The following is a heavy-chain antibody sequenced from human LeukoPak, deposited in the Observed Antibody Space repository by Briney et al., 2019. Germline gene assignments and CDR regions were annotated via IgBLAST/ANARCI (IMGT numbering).Heavy chain of an antibody. J-gene: IGHJ4*02. Sequence: PSETLSLTCAVYGGSFSGYYWSWIRQPPGKGLEWIGEINHSGSTNYNPSLKSRVTISVDTSKNQFSLKLSSVTAADTAVYYCARLPRHRQIDYWGQGTLVTVSS. V-gene: IGHV4-34*01. CDR1: GGSFSGYY. CDR2: INHSGST. CDR3: ARLPRHRQIDY.